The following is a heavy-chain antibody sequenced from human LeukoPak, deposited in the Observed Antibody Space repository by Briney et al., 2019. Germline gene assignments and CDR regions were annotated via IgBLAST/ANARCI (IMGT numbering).Heavy chain of an antibody. D-gene: IGHD3-10*01. CDR3: ARDQDITMVRGVDY. Sequence: GGSLRLSCAAPGFTFSSYSMTWVRQAPGKGLEWVSSISSSSYIYYADSVKGRFTISRDNAKNSLYLQMNSLRAEDTAVYYCARDQDITMVRGVDYWGQGTLVTVSS. CDR1: GFTFSSYS. CDR2: ISSSSYI. J-gene: IGHJ4*02. V-gene: IGHV3-21*01.